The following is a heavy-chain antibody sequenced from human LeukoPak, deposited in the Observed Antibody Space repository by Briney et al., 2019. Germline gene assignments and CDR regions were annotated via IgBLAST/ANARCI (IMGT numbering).Heavy chain of an antibody. CDR3: AARGYSYGTVDY. D-gene: IGHD5-18*01. CDR2: IIPIFGTA. J-gene: IGHJ4*02. Sequence: SVKVSCKASGGTFSSYAISWVRQAPGQGLEWMGGIIPIFGTANYAQKFQGRVTITADESTSTAYMELSSLRSDDTAVYYCAARGYSYGTVDYWGQGTLVTVSS. CDR1: GGTFSSYA. V-gene: IGHV1-69*01.